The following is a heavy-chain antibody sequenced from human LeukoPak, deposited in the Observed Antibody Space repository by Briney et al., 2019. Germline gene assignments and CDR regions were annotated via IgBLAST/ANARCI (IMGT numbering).Heavy chain of an antibody. D-gene: IGHD3-22*01. J-gene: IGHJ4*02. V-gene: IGHV3-74*01. CDR1: GFTFSSYW. CDR2: ISSDASST. CDR3: ARARGYYYDSFDY. Sequence: PGGSLRLSCAASGFTFSSYWMHCVRQAPGKGLVWVSRISSDASSTSYADSVKGRFTISRDNAENTLFLQMNSLTADDTAVYYCARARGYYYDSFDYWGQGTLVTISS.